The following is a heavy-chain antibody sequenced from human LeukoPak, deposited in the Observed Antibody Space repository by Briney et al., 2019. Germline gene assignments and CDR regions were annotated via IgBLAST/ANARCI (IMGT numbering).Heavy chain of an antibody. CDR2: ISAYNGNT. V-gene: IGHV1-18*01. CDR3: ARVYSSSWNPYFDY. D-gene: IGHD6-13*01. CDR1: GYTFTSYG. Sequence: ASVKVSCKASGYTFTSYGISWVRQAPGQGLEWMGWISAYNGNTNYAQKLQGRVTMTTDTSTSTAYMELRSLRSDDTAVYYCARVYSSSWNPYFDYWGQGTLVTVSS. J-gene: IGHJ4*02.